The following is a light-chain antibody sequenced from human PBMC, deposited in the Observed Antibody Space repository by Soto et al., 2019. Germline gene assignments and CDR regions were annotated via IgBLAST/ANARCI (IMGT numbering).Light chain of an antibody. J-gene: IGKJ5*01. Sequence: EIVLTQSPGTLSLSPGERATLSCRASQSVSSDYFACYQQKPGQAPRLLIYGATSRATGIPDRFSGSGSGTDFSLTIRGLKPEDFAVYYCQQYNNWPPITFGQGTRLEIK. CDR2: GAT. CDR3: QQYNNWPPIT. V-gene: IGKV3-20*01. CDR1: QSVSSDY.